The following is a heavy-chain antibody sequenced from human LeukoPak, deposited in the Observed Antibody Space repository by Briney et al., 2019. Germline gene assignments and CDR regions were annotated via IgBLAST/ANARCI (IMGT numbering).Heavy chain of an antibody. CDR1: GFTFNSYG. J-gene: IGHJ4*02. V-gene: IGHV3-33*01. CDR2: IWYGGGNK. D-gene: IGHD3-22*01. CDR3: ARVGGTCITDGCYSDY. Sequence: GRSLRLSCAASGFTFNSYGMHWVRQAPGKGLEWVAVIWYGGGNKYYADSVRGRFTISRENSKNTLFLQMNSLRAEDTAVYYCARVGGTCITDGCYSDYWGQGTLVTVSS.